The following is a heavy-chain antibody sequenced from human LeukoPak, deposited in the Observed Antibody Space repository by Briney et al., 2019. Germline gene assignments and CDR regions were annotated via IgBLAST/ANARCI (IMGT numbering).Heavy chain of an antibody. CDR2: ISYDGSSK. J-gene: IGHJ4*02. V-gene: IGHV3-30*18. CDR1: GFTFSSYG. Sequence: PGRSLRLSCAASGFTFSSYGMHWVRQAPGKGLEWVAVISYDGSSKYYADSVKGRFTISRDNSKNTLYLQMNSLRAEDTAVYYCAKSRSYYYDSSGYYAVDYWGQGTLVTVSS. D-gene: IGHD3-22*01. CDR3: AKSRSYYYDSSGYYAVDY.